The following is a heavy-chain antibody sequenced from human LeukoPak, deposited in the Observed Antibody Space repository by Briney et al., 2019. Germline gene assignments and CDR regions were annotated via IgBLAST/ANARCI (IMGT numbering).Heavy chain of an antibody. Sequence: PGRSLRLSCAASGFTVSSDYMSWVRQAPGKGLEWVSVIYTDGRTFFADFVKGRFTISRDTSKNMLYLQMNSLRVEDTAVYYCARGTLTVSAGHYWGQGTLVTVSS. D-gene: IGHD6-19*01. CDR3: ARGTLTVSAGHY. J-gene: IGHJ4*02. CDR1: GFTVSSDY. CDR2: IYTDGRT. V-gene: IGHV3-53*01.